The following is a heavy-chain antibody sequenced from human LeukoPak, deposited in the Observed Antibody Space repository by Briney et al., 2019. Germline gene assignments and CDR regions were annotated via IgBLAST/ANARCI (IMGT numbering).Heavy chain of an antibody. Sequence: GGSLRLSCAASGFTFSSYEMNWVRQAPGKGLEWVSYISSSGDTIFYADSVKGRFTISRDNAKNSLYLQMNSLRAEDTAVYYCAREGGLQLWGFGYWGQGTLVTVSS. CDR2: ISSSGDTI. V-gene: IGHV3-48*03. J-gene: IGHJ4*02. CDR1: GFTFSSYE. D-gene: IGHD5-18*01. CDR3: AREGGLQLWGFGY.